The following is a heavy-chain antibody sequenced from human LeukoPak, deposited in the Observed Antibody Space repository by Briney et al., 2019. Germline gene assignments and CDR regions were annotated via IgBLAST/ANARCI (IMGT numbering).Heavy chain of an antibody. CDR1: GGSFSGYY. Sequence: SETLSLTCAAYGGSFSGYYWSWIRQPPGKGLEWIGEINHSGSTNYNPSLKSRVTISVDTSKNQFSLKLSSVTAADTAVYYCARNRYSSSSNYYYYYMDVWGKGTTVTVSS. D-gene: IGHD6-6*01. V-gene: IGHV4-34*01. J-gene: IGHJ6*03. CDR2: INHSGST. CDR3: ARNRYSSSSNYYYYYMDV.